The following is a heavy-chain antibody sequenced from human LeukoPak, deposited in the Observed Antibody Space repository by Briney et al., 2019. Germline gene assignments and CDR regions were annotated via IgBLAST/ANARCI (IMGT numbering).Heavy chain of an antibody. D-gene: IGHD3-10*01. Sequence: GGSLRLSCAASGFTFSSYAMSWVRQAPGRGLEWVSAISGSGGSTYYADSVKGRFTISRDNSKNTLCLQMNSLRAEDTAVYYCAREIGMVRGVPEQTWGQGTLVTVSS. CDR1: GFTFSSYA. CDR2: ISGSGGST. CDR3: AREIGMVRGVPEQT. J-gene: IGHJ5*02. V-gene: IGHV3-23*01.